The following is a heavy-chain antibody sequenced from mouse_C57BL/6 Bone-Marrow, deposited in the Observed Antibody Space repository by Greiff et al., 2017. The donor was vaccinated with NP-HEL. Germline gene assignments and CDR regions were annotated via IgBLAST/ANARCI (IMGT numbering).Heavy chain of an antibody. J-gene: IGHJ1*03. CDR3: ARGGESRYGNYLYWYFDV. CDR1: GFTFSDYY. D-gene: IGHD2-10*02. CDR2: INYDGSST. V-gene: IGHV5-16*01. Sequence: EVKLVESEGGLVQPGSSMKLSCTASGFTFSDYYMAWVRQVPEKGLEWVANINYDGSSTYYLDSLKSRFIISRDNAKSILYLQMSSLKSEDTATYYCARGGESRYGNYLYWYFDVWGTGTTVTVSS.